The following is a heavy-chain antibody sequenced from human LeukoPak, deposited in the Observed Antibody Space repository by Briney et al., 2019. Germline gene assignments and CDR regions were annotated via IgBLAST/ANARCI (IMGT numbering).Heavy chain of an antibody. CDR2: IYYSGST. V-gene: IGHV4-31*03. J-gene: IGHJ4*02. CDR3: ARDCGGDCEGGMGHFDY. D-gene: IGHD2-21*02. CDR1: GGSISSGGYY. Sequence: NPPETLSLTCTVSGGSISSGGYYWSWIRQHPGKGLEWIGYIYYSGSTYYNPSLKSRITISVDTSKNQFSLKLSSVTAADTAVYYCARDCGGDCEGGMGHFDYWGQGTLVTVSS.